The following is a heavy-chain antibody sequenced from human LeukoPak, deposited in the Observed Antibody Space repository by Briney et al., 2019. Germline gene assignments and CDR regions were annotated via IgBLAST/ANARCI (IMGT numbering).Heavy chain of an antibody. CDR3: ARDETVDGAFDI. V-gene: IGHV1-69*13. J-gene: IGHJ3*02. CDR2: IIPIFGTA. D-gene: IGHD2-21*01. CDR1: GGTFSSYA. Sequence: ASVKVSCKASGGTFSSYAISWVRQAPGQGLEWMGGIIPIFGTANYAQKFLGRVTITADESTSTAYMELSSLRSEDTAVYYCARDETVDGAFDIWGQGTMVTVSS.